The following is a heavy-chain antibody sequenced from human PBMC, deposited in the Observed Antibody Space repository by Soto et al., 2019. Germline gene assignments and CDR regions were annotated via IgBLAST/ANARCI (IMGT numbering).Heavy chain of an antibody. Sequence: GGSLRLSCAASGFTFSSYGMHWVRQAPGKGLEWVAVIWYDGSNKYYADSVKGRFTISRDNSKNTLYLHMNSLRVEDTAVYFCARKGYGGRWSLDYWGQGILVTVSS. CDR1: GFTFSSYG. V-gene: IGHV3-30*02. CDR2: IWYDGSNK. D-gene: IGHD2-15*01. J-gene: IGHJ4*02. CDR3: ARKGYGGRWSLDY.